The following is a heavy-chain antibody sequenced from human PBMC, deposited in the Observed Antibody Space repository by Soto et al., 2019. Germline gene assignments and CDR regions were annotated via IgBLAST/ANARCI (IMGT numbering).Heavy chain of an antibody. J-gene: IGHJ5*02. Sequence: PGGSLRLSCAASGFPFNTYAMSWVRQAPGKGPEWVSAISESGDNAFYADSVQGRFTISRDNSYNILYLHMNSLRAEDTALYFCAKGGYIYGLDPWGQGTLVTVSS. CDR1: GFPFNTYA. CDR2: ISESGDNA. CDR3: AKGGYIYGLDP. D-gene: IGHD5-18*01. V-gene: IGHV3-23*01.